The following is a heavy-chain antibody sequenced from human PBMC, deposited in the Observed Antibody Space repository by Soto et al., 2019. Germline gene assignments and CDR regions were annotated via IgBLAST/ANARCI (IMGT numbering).Heavy chain of an antibody. J-gene: IGHJ2*01. CDR2: IYWDDDK. Sequence: QITLKESGPTLVKPTQTLTLTCTFSGFSLSTSGVGVGWIRQPPGKALEWLALIYWDDDKRYSPSLKSRLTITKDTSKNQVVLTMTNMGPVDAATYYCAHTPPHCPGDCYSSAYWYLDLWGRGTLVTVSP. V-gene: IGHV2-5*02. D-gene: IGHD2-21*02. CDR3: AHTPPHCPGDCYSSAYWYLDL. CDR1: GFSLSTSGVG.